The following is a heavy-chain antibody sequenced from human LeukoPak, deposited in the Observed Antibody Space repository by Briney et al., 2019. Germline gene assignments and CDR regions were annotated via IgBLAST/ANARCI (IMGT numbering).Heavy chain of an antibody. CDR2: ISGGGSST. D-gene: IGHD3-22*01. Sequence: GGSLRLSCTASGFRFSNYAMNWVRQAPGKGLEWVSVISGGGSSTNYADSVKGRFTISRENSKNTLYLQMNSLRAEDTAVYYCAKDHDTSFDYWGQGTLVTVSS. CDR1: GFRFSNYA. CDR3: AKDHDTSFDY. V-gene: IGHV3-23*01. J-gene: IGHJ4*02.